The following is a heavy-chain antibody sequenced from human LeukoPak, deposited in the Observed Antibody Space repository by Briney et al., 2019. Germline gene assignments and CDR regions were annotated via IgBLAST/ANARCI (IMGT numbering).Heavy chain of an antibody. J-gene: IGHJ5*02. CDR2: ISSSGGY. CDR3: AKDVSWNWFDP. D-gene: IGHD2-15*01. Sequence: GGSLRLSCAASGFTFSSYEMDWVRQAPEKGLEWISYISSSGGYMYADSVKGRFTISRDNAKNSLYLQMNTLRAEDTAVYYCAKDVSWNWFDPWGQGTLVTVSS. V-gene: IGHV3-48*03. CDR1: GFTFSSYE.